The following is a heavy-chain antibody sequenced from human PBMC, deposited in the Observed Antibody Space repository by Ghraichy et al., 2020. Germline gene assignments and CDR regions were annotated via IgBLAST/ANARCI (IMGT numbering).Heavy chain of an antibody. Sequence: SQTLSLTCAISGDSVSSNSAAWNWIRQSPSRGLEWLGRTYYRSKWYNDYAVSVKSRITINPDTSKNQFSLQLNSVTPEDTAVYYCAREDLTLGIPTVNWFDPWGQGTLVTVSS. CDR3: AREDLTLGIPTVNWFDP. J-gene: IGHJ5*02. D-gene: IGHD7-27*01. CDR2: TYYRSKWYN. CDR1: GDSVSSNSAA. V-gene: IGHV6-1*01.